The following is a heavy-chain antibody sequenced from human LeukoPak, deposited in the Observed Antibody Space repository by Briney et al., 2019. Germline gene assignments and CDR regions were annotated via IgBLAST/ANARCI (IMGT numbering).Heavy chain of an antibody. J-gene: IGHJ5*02. D-gene: IGHD2-2*01. V-gene: IGHV4-30-2*01. Sequence: SETLSLTCAVSGGSISSGGYSWSWIRQPPGKGLEWIGYIYQSGSTYYNPSLKSRVTISVDRSKNQFSLKLSSVTAADTAVYYCARLGYCSSTSCYGGWLDPWGQGTLVTVSS. CDR1: GGSISSGGYS. CDR3: ARLGYCSSTSCYGGWLDP. CDR2: IYQSGST.